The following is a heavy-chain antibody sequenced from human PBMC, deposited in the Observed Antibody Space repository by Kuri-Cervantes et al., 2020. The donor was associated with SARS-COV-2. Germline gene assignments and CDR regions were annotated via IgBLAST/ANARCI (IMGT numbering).Heavy chain of an antibody. CDR2: ISAYSGKT. Sequence: ASVKVSCKTSGYTFDMYGMNWVRQAPGQGLEWMGWISAYSGKTNYTEKMQGRVTLTTDTSTSTAYLELRSLRSDDTAIYYCARAGMDYWGQGTMVTVSS. V-gene: IGHV1-18*04. CDR3: ARAGMDY. J-gene: IGHJ4*02. CDR1: GYTFDMYG.